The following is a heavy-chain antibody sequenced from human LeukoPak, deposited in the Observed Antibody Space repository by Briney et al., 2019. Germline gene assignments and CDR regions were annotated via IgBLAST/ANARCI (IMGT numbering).Heavy chain of an antibody. CDR3: ARDRADDGFDY. CDR2: ISSSTSHI. Sequence: GGSLRLSCAASGFTFDDYAMHWVRQAPGKGLEWVSSISSSTSHIHYADSVKGRFTISRDTAKNLLFLQMNSLRAEDTAVYYCARDRADDGFDYWGQGTLVTVSS. J-gene: IGHJ4*02. CDR1: GFTFDDYA. D-gene: IGHD4-17*01. V-gene: IGHV3-21*01.